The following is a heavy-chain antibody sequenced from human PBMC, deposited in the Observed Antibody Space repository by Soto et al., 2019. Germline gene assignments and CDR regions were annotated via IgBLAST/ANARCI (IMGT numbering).Heavy chain of an antibody. J-gene: IGHJ5*02. D-gene: IGHD6-19*01. CDR2: ISYDGSNK. CDR1: GFTFSSYG. V-gene: IGHV3-30*18. CDR3: AKDWAVAAVGEFDP. Sequence: QVQLVESGGGVVQPGRSLRLSCAASGFTFSSYGMHWVRQAPGKGLEWVAVISYDGSNKYYADSVKGRFTISRDNSKNTLYLQMNSLRAEDTAVYYCAKDWAVAAVGEFDPWGQRTLVTVSS.